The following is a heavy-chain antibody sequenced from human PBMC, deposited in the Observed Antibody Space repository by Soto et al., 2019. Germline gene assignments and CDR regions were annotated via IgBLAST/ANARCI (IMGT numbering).Heavy chain of an antibody. V-gene: IGHV3-30*04. D-gene: IGHD4-17*01. J-gene: IGHJ6*02. CDR2: ISYDGTKK. Sequence: QVQLAESGGGVVQPGRSLRLSCAASGFDFSAYAMHWVRQAPGKGLEWVAVISYDGTKKYYADSLKGRFTISRDNSRHTLSLQMNSLRADDTAIYFCARDRDYDGVHYYYHFGLDVWGQGTTVTVSS. CDR3: ARDRDYDGVHYYYHFGLDV. CDR1: GFDFSAYA.